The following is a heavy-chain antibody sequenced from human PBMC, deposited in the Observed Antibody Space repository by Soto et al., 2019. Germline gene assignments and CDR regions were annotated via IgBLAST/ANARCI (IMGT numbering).Heavy chain of an antibody. J-gene: IGHJ6*02. V-gene: IGHV3-66*01. D-gene: IGHD1-26*01. CDR1: GFTVSSNY. CDR2: IYSAGNT. CDR3: ARDFVVGGPTINYYYGMDV. Sequence: EVQLVESGGDLVQPGGSLRLSCPASGFTVSSNYMSWVRQPPGKGLEWISIIYSAGNTYYADSVKGRFTISRDNSKNTLYLQMNSLGAEDTAVYYCARDFVVGGPTINYYYGMDVWGQGTTVTVSS.